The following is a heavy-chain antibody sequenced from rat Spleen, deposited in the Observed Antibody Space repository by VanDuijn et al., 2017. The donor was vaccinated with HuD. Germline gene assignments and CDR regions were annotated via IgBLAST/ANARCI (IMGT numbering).Heavy chain of an antibody. CDR3: VRQDTSGYSNWFAY. J-gene: IGHJ3*01. D-gene: IGHD4-3*01. CDR2: ISSDGRRN. V-gene: IGHV5S13*01. CDR1: GFTFSNYD. Sequence: EVQLVESGGGLVQPGRSLKLSCAASGFTFSNYDMAWVRQAPTKGLEWVASISSDGRRNYYRDSVKGRFTISRDNAKNTLYLQLDSLRSEDTATYYCVRQDTSGYSNWFAYWGQGTLVTVSS.